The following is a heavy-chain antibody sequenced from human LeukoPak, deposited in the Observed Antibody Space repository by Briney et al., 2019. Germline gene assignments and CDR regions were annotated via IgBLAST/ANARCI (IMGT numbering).Heavy chain of an antibody. CDR1: GYTFTGYY. D-gene: IGHD6-19*01. CDR2: INPNSGGT. CDR3: ARDAEGSGWYFDP. J-gene: IGHJ5*02. V-gene: IGHV1-2*02. Sequence: PGASVKVSCKASGYTFTGYYMHWVRQAPGQGLEWMGWINPNSGGTNYAQKFQGRVTMTRDTSISTAYMELSRLRSDDTAVYYCARDAEGSGWYFDPWGQGTLVTVSS.